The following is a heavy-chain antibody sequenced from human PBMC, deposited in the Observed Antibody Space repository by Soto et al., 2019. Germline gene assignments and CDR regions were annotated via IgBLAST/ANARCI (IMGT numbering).Heavy chain of an antibody. D-gene: IGHD3-22*01. J-gene: IGHJ4*02. Sequence: GGSLRLSCAASGFTFSTYGMHWVRQAPGKGLEWVAVISNDGSDKYYADSVKGRFTISRDNSKNTLYLQMNSLRAEDTAVYYCAKNRGNYYDSLGVLDYWGQGTLVTVSS. CDR2: ISNDGSDK. CDR1: GFTFSTYG. CDR3: AKNRGNYYDSLGVLDY. V-gene: IGHV3-30*18.